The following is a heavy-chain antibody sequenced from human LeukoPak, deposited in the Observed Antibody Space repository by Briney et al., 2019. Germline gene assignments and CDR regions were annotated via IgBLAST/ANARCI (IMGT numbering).Heavy chain of an antibody. V-gene: IGHV3-30*18. D-gene: IGHD4-17*01. J-gene: IGHJ6*04. CDR3: AKDLSYDYGDYGGGFFYYYYGMDV. Sequence: GGSLRLSCAASGFTFGSYGMHWVRQAPGKGLGWVAVISYDGSNKYYADSVKGRFTISRDNSKNTLYLQMNSLRAEDTAVYYCAKDLSYDYGDYGGGFFYYYYGMDVWGKGTTVTVSS. CDR2: ISYDGSNK. CDR1: GFTFGSYG.